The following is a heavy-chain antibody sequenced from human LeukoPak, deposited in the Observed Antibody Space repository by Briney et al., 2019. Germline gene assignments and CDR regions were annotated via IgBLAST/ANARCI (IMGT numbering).Heavy chain of an antibody. D-gene: IGHD1-14*01. V-gene: IGHV4-38-2*01. CDR2: IHYSGST. CDR1: GYSISSAFY. CDR3: ARHRNPRKEPSYFDY. Sequence: SETLSLTCAVSGYSISSAFYWGWIRQSPGKGLEWIGTIHYSGSTSYNPSLKSRVTISVDTSKNQFSLKLSSVTAADTAVYYCARHRNPRKEPSYFDYWGQGTLVTVSS. J-gene: IGHJ4*02.